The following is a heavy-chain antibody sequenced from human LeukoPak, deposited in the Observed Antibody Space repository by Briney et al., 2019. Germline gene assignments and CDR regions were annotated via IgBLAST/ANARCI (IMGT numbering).Heavy chain of an antibody. CDR2: IRSKANSYAT. Sequence: GGSLRLSCAASGFTFSGSAMHWVRQASGKGLEWVGRIRSKANSYATAYAASVKGRFTISRDDSKNTAYLQLNSLKPEDTAVYYCTSRKALGYCSGGSCQDYWGQGTLVTVSS. CDR3: TSRKALGYCSGGSCQDY. D-gene: IGHD2-15*01. J-gene: IGHJ4*02. CDR1: GFTFSGSA. V-gene: IGHV3-73*01.